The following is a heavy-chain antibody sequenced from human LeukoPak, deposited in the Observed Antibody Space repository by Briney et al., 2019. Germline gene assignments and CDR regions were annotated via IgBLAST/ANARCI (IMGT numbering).Heavy chain of an antibody. CDR1: GFTFSSYA. CDR3: CKRGSAFAS. Sequence: PGGSLTLSCAASGFTFSSYARSWVRQAPGKGLEWVSAISGSGGSTYYADSVKGRFTISRDHSKNTLYLQMNSLRAEDTAVYYCCKRGSAFASWGQGTMVTVSS. V-gene: IGHV3-23*01. D-gene: IGHD3-16*01. J-gene: IGHJ3*02. CDR2: ISGSGGST.